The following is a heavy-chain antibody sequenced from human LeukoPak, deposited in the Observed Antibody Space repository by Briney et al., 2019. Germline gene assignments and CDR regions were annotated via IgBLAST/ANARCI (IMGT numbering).Heavy chain of an antibody. CDR1: GYTFTSYY. CDR2: INPSGGST. V-gene: IGHV1-46*01. Sequence: ASVKVSFKASGYTFTSYYMHWVRQAPGQGLELMGIINPSGGSTSYAQKFQGRVTMTRDMSTSTVYMELSSLRSEDTAVYYCARDSPLLTGYLDPWGQGTLVTVSS. J-gene: IGHJ5*02. CDR3: ARDSPLLTGYLDP. D-gene: IGHD3-9*01.